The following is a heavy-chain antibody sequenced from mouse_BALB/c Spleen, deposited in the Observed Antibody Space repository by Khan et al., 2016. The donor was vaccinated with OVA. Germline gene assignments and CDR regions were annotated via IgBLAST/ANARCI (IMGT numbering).Heavy chain of an antibody. J-gene: IGHJ3*01. CDR2: ISSLAYNF. D-gene: IGHD3-1*01. Sequence: EVELVESGGGLVQPGGSRKLSCAASGFTFSDYGMAWIRQGPGKGLEWITFISSLAYNFYNADTVTGRFTSTRENANNTLYLELNTLRSEDTAMYYCARGGTGGFAYWGQGTLVTVSA. CDR3: ARGGTGGFAY. CDR1: GFTFSDYG. V-gene: IGHV5-15*02.